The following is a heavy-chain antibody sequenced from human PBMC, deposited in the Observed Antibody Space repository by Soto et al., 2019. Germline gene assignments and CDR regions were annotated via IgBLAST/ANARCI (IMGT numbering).Heavy chain of an antibody. V-gene: IGHV4-30-4*01. J-gene: IGHJ5*02. CDR2: IYYSGST. D-gene: IGHD5-12*01. CDR3: ARQHGYSGLSRFDP. CDR1: GGSISSGDYY. Sequence: PSETLSLTCTVSGGSISSGDYYWSWIRQPPGKGLEWIGYIYYSGSTYYNPSLKSRVTISVDTSKNQFSLKLSSVTAADTAVYYGARQHGYSGLSRFDPWGQGTLVTVS.